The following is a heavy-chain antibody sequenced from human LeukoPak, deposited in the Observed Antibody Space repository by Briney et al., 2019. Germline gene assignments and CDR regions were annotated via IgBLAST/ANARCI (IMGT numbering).Heavy chain of an antibody. V-gene: IGHV1-18*03. CDR2: ISANTGDT. D-gene: IGHD5-12*01. Sequence: ASVKVSCKASGYTFTNYGFNWVRQARGQGLEWMGWISANTGDTNYAQNLQGRVTLTTDTSTSTAYMELRSLRSEDMAVYYCARTAREEYSGNDNPIDYWGQGTLVTVSS. CDR3: ARTAREEYSGNDNPIDY. J-gene: IGHJ4*02. CDR1: GYTFTNYG.